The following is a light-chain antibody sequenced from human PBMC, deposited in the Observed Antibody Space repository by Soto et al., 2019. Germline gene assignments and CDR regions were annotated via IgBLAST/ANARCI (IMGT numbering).Light chain of an antibody. J-gene: IGKJ2*02. Sequence: EIILTQSPATLSLSPGDRATLSCRASQSVSHYLAWYQQKPGQAPRLLIYDVSNRATGIPARFSGSGSGTAFTRTISSLEPEDFAVYCCQQRSEWPLCTFGQGTKREIK. V-gene: IGKV3-11*01. CDR2: DVS. CDR3: QQRSEWPLCT. CDR1: QSVSHY.